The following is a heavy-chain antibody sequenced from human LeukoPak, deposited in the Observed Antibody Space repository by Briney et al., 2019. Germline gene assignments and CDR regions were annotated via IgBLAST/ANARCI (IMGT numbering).Heavy chain of an antibody. Sequence: ASVKVSCKASGYTFTSYDINWVRQATGQGLEWMGWMNPNSGGTNYAQKFQGRVTMTRDTSISTAYMELSRLRSDDTAVYYCARDQGGKSWFDPWGQGTLVTVSS. CDR3: ARDQGGKSWFDP. CDR2: MNPNSGGT. CDR1: GYTFTSYD. D-gene: IGHD1-26*01. J-gene: IGHJ5*02. V-gene: IGHV1-2*02.